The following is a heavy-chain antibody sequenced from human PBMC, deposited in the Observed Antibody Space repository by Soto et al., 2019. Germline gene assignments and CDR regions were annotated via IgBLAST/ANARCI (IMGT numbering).Heavy chain of an antibody. V-gene: IGHV1-3*01. Sequence: ASVKVTCKASGYTFTGYAMHWVRQAPGQRLEWMGWINAGNGNTKYSQKFQGRVTITRDTSASTAYIELSSLRSEDTAVYYCTTEFDYYDSSGYYYATDYWGQGALVTVSS. D-gene: IGHD3-22*01. J-gene: IGHJ4*02. CDR1: GYTFTGYA. CDR3: TTEFDYYDSSGYYYATDY. CDR2: INAGNGNT.